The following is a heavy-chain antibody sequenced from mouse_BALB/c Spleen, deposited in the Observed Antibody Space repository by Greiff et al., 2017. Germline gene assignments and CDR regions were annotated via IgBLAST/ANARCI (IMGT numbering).Heavy chain of an antibody. CDR2: ISYDGSN. CDR1: GYSITSGYY. V-gene: IGHV3-6*02. D-gene: IGHD2-4*01. J-gene: IGHJ1*01. Sequence: VQLKESGPGLVKPSQSLSLTCSVTGYSITSGYYWNWIRQFPGNKLEWMGYISYDGSNNYNPSLKNRISITRDTSKNQFFLKLNSVTTEDTATYYCARVIYYDYDGIWYFDVWGAGTTVTVSS. CDR3: ARVIYYDYDGIWYFDV.